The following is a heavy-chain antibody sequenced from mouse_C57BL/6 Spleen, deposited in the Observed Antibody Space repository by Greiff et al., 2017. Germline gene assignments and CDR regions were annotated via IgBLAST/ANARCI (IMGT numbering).Heavy chain of an antibody. CDR3: ARDLGLYFDY. CDR2: INYDGSST. D-gene: IGHD4-1*01. J-gene: IGHJ2*01. CDR1: GFTFSDYY. V-gene: IGHV5-16*01. Sequence: EVQVVESEGGLVQPGSSMKLSCTASGFTFSDYYMAWVRQVPEKGLEWVANINYDGSSTYYLDSLKSRFIISRDNAKNILYLQMSSLKSEDTATYYCARDLGLYFDYWGQGTTLTVSS.